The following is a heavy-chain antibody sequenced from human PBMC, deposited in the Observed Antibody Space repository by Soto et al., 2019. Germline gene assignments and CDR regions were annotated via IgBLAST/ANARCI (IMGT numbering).Heavy chain of an antibody. CDR3: ARARPDPACTEFYYFDY. J-gene: IGHJ4*02. CDR2: LIPIFGTA. Sequence: QVQLVQSGAEVKKTGSSVKVSCTASGGTFSSYAISWVRQAPGQGLEWMGGLIPIFGTANYAQKFQGRVTITADESTSTAYMELSSLRSEDTAVYYCARARPDPACTEFYYFDYWVQGTLVTVSS. V-gene: IGHV1-69*01. CDR1: GGTFSSYA. D-gene: IGHD2-8*01.